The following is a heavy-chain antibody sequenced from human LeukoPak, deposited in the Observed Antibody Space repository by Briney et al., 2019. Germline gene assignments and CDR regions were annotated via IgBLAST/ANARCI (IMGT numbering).Heavy chain of an antibody. CDR3: ARLRAGDYFDY. Sequence: GGSLRLSCAASGFTFSSYWMSWVRQAPGKGLEWVANIKEDGSEKYYVDSVRGRLTISRDTAKSSLYLQMNSLRAEDTAVYYCARLRAGDYFDYWGQGTLVTVSS. J-gene: IGHJ4*02. CDR2: IKEDGSEK. CDR1: GFTFSSYW. V-gene: IGHV3-7*04. D-gene: IGHD6-19*01.